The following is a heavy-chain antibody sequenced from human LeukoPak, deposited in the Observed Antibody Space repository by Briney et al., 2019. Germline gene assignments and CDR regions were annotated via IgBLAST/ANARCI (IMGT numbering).Heavy chain of an antibody. CDR3: ARSQYFFYYYGMDV. V-gene: IGHV3-23*01. J-gene: IGHJ6*02. CDR1: GFIFSSCA. Sequence: GGSLRLSCVASGFIFSSCAMSWVRQAPGKGLEWVSAISGSGDSTYYADSVKGRSTISRDNSKNTLYLQMSSLRAEDTAVYYCARSQYFFYYYGMDVWGQGTTVTVSS. CDR2: ISGSGDST.